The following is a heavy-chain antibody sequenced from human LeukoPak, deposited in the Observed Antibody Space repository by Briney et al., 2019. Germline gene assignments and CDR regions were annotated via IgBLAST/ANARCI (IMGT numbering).Heavy chain of an antibody. Sequence: GGSLRLSCAASGFTFSSYAMHWVRQALGKGLEWVAVISYDGSNKYYADSVKGRFTISRDNSKNTLYLQMNSLRAEDTAVYYCARARSSSWYPNWFDPWGQGTLVTVSS. CDR1: GFTFSSYA. J-gene: IGHJ5*02. CDR2: ISYDGSNK. CDR3: ARARSSSWYPNWFDP. V-gene: IGHV3-30-3*01. D-gene: IGHD6-13*01.